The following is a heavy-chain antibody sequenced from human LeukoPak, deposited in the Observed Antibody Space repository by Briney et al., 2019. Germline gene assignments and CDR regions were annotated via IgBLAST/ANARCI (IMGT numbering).Heavy chain of an antibody. D-gene: IGHD5/OR15-5a*01. CDR3: AKTIASLGSGARYFDP. CDR2: MHPGESEI. J-gene: IGHJ5*02. CDR1: GYSFTNYW. V-gene: IGHV5-51*01. Sequence: GESLRISCKASGYSFTNYWIAWVRQKPGKGLEWMGIMHPGESEINYSPSFEGQVTISADTSISTAYLEWYSLKASDSVIYYCAKTIASLGSGARYFDPWGQGTMITVSS.